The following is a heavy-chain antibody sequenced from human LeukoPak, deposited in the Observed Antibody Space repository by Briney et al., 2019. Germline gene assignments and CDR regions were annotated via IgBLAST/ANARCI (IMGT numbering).Heavy chain of an antibody. J-gene: IGHJ4*02. Sequence: PSETLSLTCTVSGGSISSYYWGWIRQPPGKGLEWIGSIYYSGSTYYNPSLKSRVTISVDTSKNQFSLKLSSVTAADTAVYYCARAGPQEFRLYYFDYWGQGTLVTVSS. CDR3: ARAGPQEFRLYYFDY. V-gene: IGHV4-39*07. CDR1: GGSISSYY. CDR2: IYYSGST. D-gene: IGHD2-21*01.